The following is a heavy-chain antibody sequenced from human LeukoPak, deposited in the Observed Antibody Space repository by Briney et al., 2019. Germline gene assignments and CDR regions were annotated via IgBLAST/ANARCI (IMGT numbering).Heavy chain of an antibody. J-gene: IGHJ4*02. D-gene: IGHD1-26*01. V-gene: IGHV4-39*07. Sequence: SETLSLTCTVSGGSISSSSYYWGWIRQPPGKGLEWIGSIYYSGSTYYNPSLKSRVTISVDTSKNQFSLKLSSMTAADTAVYYCARGRIVGATYFDYWGQGTLVTVSS. CDR1: GGSISSSSYY. CDR3: ARGRIVGATYFDY. CDR2: IYYSGST.